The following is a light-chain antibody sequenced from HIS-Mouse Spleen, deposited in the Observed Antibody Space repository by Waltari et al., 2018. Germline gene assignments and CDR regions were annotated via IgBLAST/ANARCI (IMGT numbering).Light chain of an antibody. Sequence: QSALTQPASVSGSPGQSITISCTGTSSDVGGYNYVSWYQQHPGKAPKLMIYEVSNRPSGVSNRFAGSKSGHTASLTISGLQAEDGADYYCSSYTSSSTWVFGGGTKLTVL. CDR1: SSDVGGYNY. CDR2: EVS. V-gene: IGLV2-14*01. J-gene: IGLJ3*02. CDR3: SSYTSSSTWV.